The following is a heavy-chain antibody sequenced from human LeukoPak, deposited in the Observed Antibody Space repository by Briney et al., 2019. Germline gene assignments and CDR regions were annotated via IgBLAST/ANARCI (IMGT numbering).Heavy chain of an antibody. CDR3: ARTSRDHYGDYVSFDY. D-gene: IGHD4-17*01. Sequence: GGSLRLSCAASGFTFSSYWMHWVRQAPGKGLVWVSLISSDGSSTSYADSVKGQFTISRDNAKNTLYLQMNSLRAEDTAVYSCARTSRDHYGDYVSFDYWGQGTLVTVSS. CDR1: GFTFSSYW. V-gene: IGHV3-74*01. J-gene: IGHJ4*02. CDR2: ISSDGSST.